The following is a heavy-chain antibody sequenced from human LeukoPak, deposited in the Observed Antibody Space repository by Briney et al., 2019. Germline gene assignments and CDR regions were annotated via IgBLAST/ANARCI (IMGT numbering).Heavy chain of an antibody. J-gene: IGHJ4*02. Sequence: SETLSFTCTVSGGSISSYYWSWIRQPAGKGLEWIGRIYTSGSTNYDPSLKSRVTMSVDTSKNQFSLKLSSVTAADTAVYYCARGNTAMDYFDYWGQGSLVTVSS. CDR1: GGSISSYY. CDR3: ARGNTAMDYFDY. V-gene: IGHV4-4*07. D-gene: IGHD5-18*01. CDR2: IYTSGST.